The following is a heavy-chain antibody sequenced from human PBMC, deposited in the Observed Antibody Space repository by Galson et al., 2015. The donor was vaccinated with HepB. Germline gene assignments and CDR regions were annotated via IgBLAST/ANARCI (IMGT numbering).Heavy chain of an antibody. CDR1: GYTFTSYD. J-gene: IGHJ4*02. D-gene: IGHD6-19*01. CDR2: MNPNSGNT. CDR3: AREGSYSSGWSSGPPLDY. V-gene: IGHV1-8*01. Sequence: SVTVSCKASGYTFTSYDINWVRQATGQGLEWMGWMNPNSGNTGYAQKFQGRVTMTRNTSISTAYMELSSLRSEDTAVYYCAREGSYSSGWSSGPPLDYWGQGTLVTVSS.